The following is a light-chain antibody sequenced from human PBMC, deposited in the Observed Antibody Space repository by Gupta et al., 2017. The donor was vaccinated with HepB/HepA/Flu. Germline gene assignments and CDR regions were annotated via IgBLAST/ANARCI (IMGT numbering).Light chain of an antibody. J-gene: IGLJ3*02. V-gene: IGLV7-43*01. CDR1: TGAVTSGYY. Sequence: QTVVTQEPSLPVSPGGPVTLTCAFSTGAVTSGYYPNWFQQKPGQAPRALIHSTENKPSWTPDRVSGSLRGGKAALTLSWVQPEDEAEYYCLLYYRGAVVFGGGTRLTVL. CDR3: LLYYRGAVV. CDR2: STE.